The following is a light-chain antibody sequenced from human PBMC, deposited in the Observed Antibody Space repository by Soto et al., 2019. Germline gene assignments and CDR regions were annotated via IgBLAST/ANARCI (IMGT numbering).Light chain of an antibody. J-gene: IGKJ4*01. Sequence: EIVLTQSPATLSLSPGERATLSCRASQSVSSFLAWYQQKPGQAPRLLIYDASNRATGIPARFSGSGSGTDFTLPINSLEPEAFAVYYCPQRIYWPLTFGGGTRGEIK. CDR3: PQRIYWPLT. V-gene: IGKV3-11*01. CDR1: QSVSSF. CDR2: DAS.